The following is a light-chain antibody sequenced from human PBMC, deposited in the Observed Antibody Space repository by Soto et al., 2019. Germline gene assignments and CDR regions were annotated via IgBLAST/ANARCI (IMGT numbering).Light chain of an antibody. V-gene: IGLV4-69*01. CDR2: LNSDGSH. CDR1: SGHSSYA. CDR3: QTWDTGIL. J-gene: IGLJ2*01. Sequence: QPVLTQSPSASASLGASVKLTCTLSSGHSSYAIAWHQQQPEKGPRYLMKLNSDGSHSKGDGIPDRFSGSSSGADRYLTISSLQSEDEADYYCQTWDTGILFGGGTKLTVL.